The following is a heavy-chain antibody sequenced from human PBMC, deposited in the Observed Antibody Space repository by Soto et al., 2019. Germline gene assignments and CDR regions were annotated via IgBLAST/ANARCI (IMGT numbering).Heavy chain of an antibody. CDR3: AHRHYYDSSGYYWFDP. Sequence: GSGPTLVNPTQTLTLTCTFSGFSLSTSGVGVGWIRQPPGKALEWLALIYWNDDKRYSPSLKSRLTITKDTSKNQVVLTMTNMDPVDTATYYRAHRHYYDSSGYYWFDPWGQGTLVTVSS. D-gene: IGHD3-22*01. V-gene: IGHV2-5*01. J-gene: IGHJ5*02. CDR1: GFSLSTSGVG. CDR2: IYWNDDK.